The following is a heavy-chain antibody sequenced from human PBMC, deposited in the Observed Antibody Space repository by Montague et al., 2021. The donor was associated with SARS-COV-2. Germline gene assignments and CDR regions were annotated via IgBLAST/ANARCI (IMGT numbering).Heavy chain of an antibody. CDR3: VRGSHSENGGYFVPFDY. J-gene: IGHJ4*02. Sequence: PALVKPTQTLTLTCTFSGFSLTANGVGVGWIRQPPGKALEWVALIYWDDDKRFSPSPKTRLTISKDTSKKQVVLTLTDMDPVDTATYFCVRGSHSENGGYFVPFDYWGQGLLVTVSS. D-gene: IGHD2-21*02. CDR2: IYWDDDK. CDR1: GFSLTANGVG. V-gene: IGHV2-5*02.